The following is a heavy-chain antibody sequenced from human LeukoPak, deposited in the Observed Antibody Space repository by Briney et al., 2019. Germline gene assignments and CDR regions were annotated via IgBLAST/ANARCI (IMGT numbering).Heavy chain of an antibody. V-gene: IGHV4-34*01. D-gene: IGHD1-26*01. CDR3: ASVSLGSYSKDY. CDR2: INHSGST. J-gene: IGHJ4*02. CDR1: GGSFSGYY. Sequence: SETLSLTCAVYGGSFSGYYWSWIRQPPGKGLEWIGEINHSGSTNYNPSLKSRVTISADTSKNQFSLKLSSVTAADTAVYYCASVSLGSYSKDYWGQGTLVTVSS.